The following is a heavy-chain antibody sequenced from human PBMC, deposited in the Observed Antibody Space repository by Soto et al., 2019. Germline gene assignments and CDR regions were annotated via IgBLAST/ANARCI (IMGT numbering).Heavy chain of an antibody. J-gene: IGHJ4*02. Sequence: ASVKVSCKASGGTFSSYAISWVRQAPGQGLEWMGGIIPIFGTANYAQKFQDRVTITADESTSTAYMELSSLRSEDTAVYYCARAPDSGSYYGELNYFDYWGQGTLVTVSS. CDR2: IIPIFGTA. D-gene: IGHD1-26*01. CDR1: GGTFSSYA. CDR3: ARAPDSGSYYGELNYFDY. V-gene: IGHV1-69*13.